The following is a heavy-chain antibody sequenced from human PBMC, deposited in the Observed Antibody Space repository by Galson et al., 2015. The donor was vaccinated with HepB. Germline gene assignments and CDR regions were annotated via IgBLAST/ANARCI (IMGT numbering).Heavy chain of an antibody. CDR3: ARSKPTSAVAGEDFDF. J-gene: IGHJ4*02. CDR1: GFSFTNYY. D-gene: IGHD6-13*01. Sequence: SLRLSCAASGFSFTNYYMSWIRQVPGKGPEWLSYIDVSTTYTNYADSAKGRFTISRDNTKSSLYLQMNNLRADDTAIYYCARSKPTSAVAGEDFDFWGQGTLVTVSS. CDR2: IDVSTTYT. V-gene: IGHV3-11*06.